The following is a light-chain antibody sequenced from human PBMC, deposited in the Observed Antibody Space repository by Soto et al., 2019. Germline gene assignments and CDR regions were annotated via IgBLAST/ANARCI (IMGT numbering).Light chain of an antibody. V-gene: IGLV2-23*02. CDR2: EVS. Sequence: QSALTQPASVSGSPGQSITISCTGTSSDVGSYNLVSWYQQYPGKAPKLMISEVSKRPSGVSNRFSGSKSGDKASLAINGLHAEEEADYYCRSYAGSITSADVFGTGTKLTVL. CDR3: RSYAGSITSADV. CDR1: SSDVGSYNL. J-gene: IGLJ1*01.